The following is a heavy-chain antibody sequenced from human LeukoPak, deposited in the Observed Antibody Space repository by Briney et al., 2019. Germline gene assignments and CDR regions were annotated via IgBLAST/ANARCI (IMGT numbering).Heavy chain of an antibody. V-gene: IGHV3-23*01. D-gene: IGHD6-19*01. Sequence: GGSLRLSCAASGFTFSSYAMSWVRQAPGKGLEWVSAISGSGGSTYYADSVKGRFTISRDNAKNSLYLQMNSLRAEDTAVYYCARGLSSGCMDVWGQGTTVTVSS. CDR1: GFTFSSYA. CDR2: ISGSGGST. CDR3: ARGLSSGCMDV. J-gene: IGHJ6*02.